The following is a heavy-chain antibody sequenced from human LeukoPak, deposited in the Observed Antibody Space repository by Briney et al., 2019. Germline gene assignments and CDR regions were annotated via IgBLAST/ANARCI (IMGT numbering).Heavy chain of an antibody. J-gene: IGHJ4*02. CDR3: ARWVIGWYLDY. CDR2: SYYSGST. V-gene: IGHV4-39*01. D-gene: IGHD2-21*01. Sequence: SETLSLTCTVSGGSISSSNYYWGWIRQPPGKGLQWIGSSYYSGSTYYNPSLKSRVTMSVDTSKNQFSLKLSSVTAADTAVYYCARWVIGWYLDYWGQGTLVTVSS. CDR1: GGSISSSNYY.